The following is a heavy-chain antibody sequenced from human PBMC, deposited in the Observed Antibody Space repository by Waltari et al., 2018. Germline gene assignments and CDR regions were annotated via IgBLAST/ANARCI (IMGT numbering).Heavy chain of an antibody. CDR1: GSISSYY. D-gene: IGHD6-6*01. Sequence: GSISSYYWSWIRQPPGKGLEWIGYIYYSGSTNYNPSLKSRVTISVDTSKNQFSLKLSSVTAADTAVYYCARAPSIAARRDAFDIWGQGTMVTVSS. V-gene: IGHV4-59*01. CDR3: ARAPSIAARRDAFDI. CDR2: IYYSGST. J-gene: IGHJ3*02.